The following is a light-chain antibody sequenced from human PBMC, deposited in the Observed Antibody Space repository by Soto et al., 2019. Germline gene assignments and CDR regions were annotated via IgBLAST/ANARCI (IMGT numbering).Light chain of an antibody. V-gene: IGLV1-47*01. CDR3: AAWDDSLSGPV. CDR2: RNN. Sequence: QSVLTQPPSASGTPGQRVTISCSGSSSNIGSNYVYWYQQLPGTAPKLLIYRNNQRPSVVPDRFSGSKSGTSASLAISGLRSEDEADYYCAAWDDSLSGPVFGGGTKVTVI. J-gene: IGLJ2*01. CDR1: SSNIGSNY.